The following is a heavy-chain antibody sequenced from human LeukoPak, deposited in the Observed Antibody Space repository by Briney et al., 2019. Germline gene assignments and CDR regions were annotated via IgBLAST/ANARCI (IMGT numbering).Heavy chain of an antibody. D-gene: IGHD6-19*01. CDR1: GGSISSGGYS. Sequence: SETLSLTCAVSGGSISSGGYSWSWIRQPPGKGLEWIGYIYHSGSTYYNPSLKSRVTISVDTSKNQFSLKLSSVTAADTAVYYCARASGQWLVGPFDYWGQGTLVTVSS. J-gene: IGHJ4*02. CDR3: ARASGQWLVGPFDY. V-gene: IGHV4-30-2*01. CDR2: IYHSGST.